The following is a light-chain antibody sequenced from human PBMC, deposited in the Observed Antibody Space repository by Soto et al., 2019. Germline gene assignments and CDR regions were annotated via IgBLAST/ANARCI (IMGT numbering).Light chain of an antibody. CDR3: SSYTSSSTPFV. CDR2: EVT. CDR1: SSDVGGYNS. J-gene: IGLJ1*01. Sequence: QSVLTQPASVSGSPGQSITISCTGTSSDVGGYNSVSWYQQHPGKTPKLIIYEVTNRPSGVSNRFSGSKSGNTASLTISGVQAEDEADYYCSSYTSSSTPFVFGTGTKVTVL. V-gene: IGLV2-14*01.